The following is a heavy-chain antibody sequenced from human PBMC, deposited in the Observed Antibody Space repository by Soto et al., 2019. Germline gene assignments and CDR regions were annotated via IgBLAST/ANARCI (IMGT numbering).Heavy chain of an antibody. Sequence: PGGSLRLSCAASGFTFSSYAMSWVRQAQGKGLEWVSAISGSGGSTYYADSVKGRFTISRDNSKNTLYLQMNSLRAEDTAVYYCAKDWVIVVVTEDAFDIWGQGTMVTVSS. CDR2: ISGSGGST. CDR1: GFTFSSYA. D-gene: IGHD2-21*02. J-gene: IGHJ3*02. V-gene: IGHV3-23*01. CDR3: AKDWVIVVVTEDAFDI.